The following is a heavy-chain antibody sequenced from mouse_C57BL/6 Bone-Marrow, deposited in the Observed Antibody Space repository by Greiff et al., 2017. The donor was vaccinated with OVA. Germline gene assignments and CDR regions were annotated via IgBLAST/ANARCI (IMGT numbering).Heavy chain of an antibody. Sequence: QVQLQQPGAELVKPGASVKMSCKASGYTFTSYWITWVKQRPGQGLEWIGDIYPGSGSTNYNEKFKSKATLTVDTSSSTAYMQLSSLTSEDSAVYYCARALYYGSSYHYAMDYWGQGTSVTVSS. CDR2: IYPGSGST. J-gene: IGHJ4*01. CDR3: ARALYYGSSYHYAMDY. D-gene: IGHD1-1*01. V-gene: IGHV1-55*01. CDR1: GYTFTSYW.